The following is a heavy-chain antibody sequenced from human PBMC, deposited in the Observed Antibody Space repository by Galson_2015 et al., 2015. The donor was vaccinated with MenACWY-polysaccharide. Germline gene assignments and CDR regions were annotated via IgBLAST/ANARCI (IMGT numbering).Heavy chain of an antibody. D-gene: IGHD6-19*01. V-gene: IGHV1-8*01. CDR3: ARGGRRGVWYEGDY. Sequence: SVKVSCKGSGYTFTTIAINWVRQAPGQGLEWMAWMSPTSGNTGSAQKFQGRVTMTWNTSISTVYMELSSLRSEDTAVYYCARGGRRGVWYEGDYWGQGTLVTVSS. CDR1: GYTFTTIA. CDR2: MSPTSGNT. J-gene: IGHJ4*02.